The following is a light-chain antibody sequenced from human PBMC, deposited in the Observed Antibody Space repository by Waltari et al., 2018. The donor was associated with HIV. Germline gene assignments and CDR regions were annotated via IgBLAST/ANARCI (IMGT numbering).Light chain of an antibody. CDR2: EVN. Sequence: SALTQPASVSGSPGQSITISCTGTSSDLGTYNFVSWYQHHPGKAPKLLVYEVNRRPAGVSNRFSGSKSGNTASLTISGLQADDEADYSCSSDTRDSRFVFGTGTTVTVL. CDR1: SSDLGTYNF. CDR3: SSDTRDSRFV. V-gene: IGLV2-14*01. J-gene: IGLJ1*01.